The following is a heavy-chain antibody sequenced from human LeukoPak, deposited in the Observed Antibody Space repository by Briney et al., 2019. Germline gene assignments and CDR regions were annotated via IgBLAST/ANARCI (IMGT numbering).Heavy chain of an antibody. Sequence: GGSLRLSCAASGFTVTSNYMSWVRQAPGKGLEWVSAISGSGGSTYYAASVKGRFTISRDNSKNTLYLQMNSLRAEDTAVYYCAKDDTMVEMATILSWGQGTLVTVSS. D-gene: IGHD5-24*01. V-gene: IGHV3-23*01. J-gene: IGHJ5*02. CDR3: AKDDTMVEMATILS. CDR1: GFTVTSNY. CDR2: ISGSGGST.